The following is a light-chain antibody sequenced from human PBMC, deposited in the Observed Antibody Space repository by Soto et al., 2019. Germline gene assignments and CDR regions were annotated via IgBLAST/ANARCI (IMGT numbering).Light chain of an antibody. V-gene: IGLV2-8*01. CDR3: SSYAGSSNV. CDR1: SSDVGGYNY. J-gene: IGLJ1*01. CDR2: EVN. Sequence: QSLRTQPPSASGSPGQSVAISCTGTSSDVGGYNYVSWYQQHPGKAPKLMIYEVNKRPSGVPDRFSGSKSGNTASLTVSGLQAEDEADYYCSSYAGSSNVFGTGTKVTXL.